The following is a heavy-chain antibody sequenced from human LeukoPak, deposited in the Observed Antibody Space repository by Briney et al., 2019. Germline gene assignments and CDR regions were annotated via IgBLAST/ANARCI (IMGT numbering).Heavy chain of an antibody. V-gene: IGHV1-18*01. CDR1: GYTFTSYG. J-gene: IGHJ5*02. CDR3: ARAGKADVYDFWSGYYRPADWFDP. D-gene: IGHD3-3*01. CDR2: ISAYNGNT. Sequence: GASVKVSCKASGYTFTSYGISWVRQAPGQGLEWMGWISAYNGNTNYAQKLQGRVTMTTDTSTSTAYMELRSLRSDDTAVYYCARAGKADVYDFWSGYYRPADWFDPWGQGTLVTVSS.